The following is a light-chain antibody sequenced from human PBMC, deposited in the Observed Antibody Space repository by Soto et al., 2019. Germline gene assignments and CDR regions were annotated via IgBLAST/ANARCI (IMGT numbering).Light chain of an antibody. CDR3: NSYAGNNTWV. Sequence: QAVVTQPASVSGSPGQSITISCTGTSSDVGAYDYVSWYQQNPGKAPKLIISEVSDRPSGVSNRFSGSKSGNTASLTVSGLQAEDEADYYCNSYAGNNTWVFGEGTKLTVL. CDR2: EVS. V-gene: IGLV2-14*01. CDR1: SSDVGAYDY. J-gene: IGLJ3*02.